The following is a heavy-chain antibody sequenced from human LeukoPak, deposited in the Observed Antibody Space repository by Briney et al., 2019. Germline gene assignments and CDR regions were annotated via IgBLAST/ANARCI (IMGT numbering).Heavy chain of an antibody. V-gene: IGHV3-48*01. CDR2: IDPTGRSV. CDR1: GFTFSSYG. J-gene: IGHJ4*02. Sequence: PGGSLRLSCAAPGFTFSSYGMNWVRQAPGQGLEWVSYIDPTGRSVYYADSVKGRFTVSRDNANHSVFLQMNSLRADDAAVYFCARKLALWGQGTLVAVSS. CDR3: ARKLAL.